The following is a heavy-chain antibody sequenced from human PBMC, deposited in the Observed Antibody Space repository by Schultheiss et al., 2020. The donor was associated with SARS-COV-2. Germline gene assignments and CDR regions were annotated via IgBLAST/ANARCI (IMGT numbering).Heavy chain of an antibody. J-gene: IGHJ2*01. V-gene: IGHV1-46*01. CDR2: INPSGGST. CDR1: GYTFTSYY. CDR3: ARDSSPAPGAFAWYFDL. Sequence: ASVKVSCKASGYTFTSYYMHWVRQAPGQGLEWMGIINPSGGSTSYAQKFQERVTITRDMSTSTAYMELRSLRSDDTAVYYCARDSSPAPGAFAWYFDLWGRGTLVTVSS. D-gene: IGHD6-13*01.